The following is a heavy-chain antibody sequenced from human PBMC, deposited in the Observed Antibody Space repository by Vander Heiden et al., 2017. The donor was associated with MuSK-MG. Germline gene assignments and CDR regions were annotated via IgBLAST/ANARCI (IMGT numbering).Heavy chain of an antibody. CDR3: AKNNWGYSDY. CDR2: ITAGGDNT. CDR1: GFTFSTNA. D-gene: IGHD7-27*01. Sequence: EVQLLESGGGLVQPGGSLRLSCAASGFTFSTNAMTWFRQAPGKGLGWVSVITAGGDNTYYTDSVKGRFTISRDNSKNTLYLQMTSLGAEDTAVYYCAKNNWGYSDYWGQGTLVTVSS. V-gene: IGHV3-23*01. J-gene: IGHJ4*02.